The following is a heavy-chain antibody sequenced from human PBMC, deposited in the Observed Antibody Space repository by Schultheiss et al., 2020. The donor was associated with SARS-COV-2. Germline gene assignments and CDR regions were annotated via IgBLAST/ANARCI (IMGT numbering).Heavy chain of an antibody. Sequence: GGSLRLSCAASGFTFSSYAMHWVRQAPGKGLEWVSSISSSSSYIYYADSVKGRFTISRDNAKSSLYLQMNSLRAEDTAVYYCARVGATDAFDIWGQGTMVTVSS. D-gene: IGHD1-26*01. CDR1: GFTFSSYA. J-gene: IGHJ3*02. CDR3: ARVGATDAFDI. CDR2: ISSSSSYI. V-gene: IGHV3-21*01.